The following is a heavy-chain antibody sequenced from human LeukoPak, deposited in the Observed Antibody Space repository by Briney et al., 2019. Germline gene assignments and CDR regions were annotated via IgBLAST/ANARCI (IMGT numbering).Heavy chain of an antibody. Sequence: PGGSQRLACAADGFTFSSYWMSWVRQAPGKGVEWVGNIKQGGSEKYYVDCVKGRFTISRDNAKNSLYLQMISLRAVDTAVYYCASGDYYDSSGYLFDYWGQGTLVTVYS. CDR2: IKQGGSEK. J-gene: IGHJ4*02. CDR3: ASGDYYDSSGYLFDY. V-gene: IGHV3-7*01. D-gene: IGHD3-22*01. CDR1: GFTFSSYW.